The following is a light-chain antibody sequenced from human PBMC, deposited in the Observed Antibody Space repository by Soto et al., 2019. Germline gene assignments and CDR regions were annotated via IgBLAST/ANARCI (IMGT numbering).Light chain of an antibody. CDR3: SSHAGSNLVV. V-gene: IGLV2-8*02. CDR1: SSDVGGYNY. J-gene: IGLJ2*01. Sequence: QSALTQPPSASRSPGQSVTISCTGTSSDVGGYNYVSWYQQHPGKAPKLMIYEVNKRPSGVPDRFSGSKSGNTASLTVSGLQAEDEADYYCSSHAGSNLVVFGGGTKVTVL. CDR2: EVN.